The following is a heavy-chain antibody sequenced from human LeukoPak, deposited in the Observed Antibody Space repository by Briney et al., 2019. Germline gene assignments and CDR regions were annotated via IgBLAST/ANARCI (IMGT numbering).Heavy chain of an antibody. V-gene: IGHV3-21*01. CDR3: ARDDYDFWSGYSPASLDAFDI. D-gene: IGHD3-3*01. Sequence: KAGGSLRLSCAASGFTFSSYSMNWVRQAPGKGLEWVSSISSSSSYIYYADSVKGRFTISRDNAKNSLYLQMNSLRAEDTAVYYCARDDYDFWSGYSPASLDAFDIWGQGTMVTVSS. CDR2: ISSSSSYI. J-gene: IGHJ3*02. CDR1: GFTFSSYS.